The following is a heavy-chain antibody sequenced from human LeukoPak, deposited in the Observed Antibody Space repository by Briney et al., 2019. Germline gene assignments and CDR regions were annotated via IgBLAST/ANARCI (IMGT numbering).Heavy chain of an antibody. D-gene: IGHD2-15*01. CDR3: NLPSGGYWPDY. CDR2: IYSGGTT. J-gene: IGHJ4*02. CDR1: GFTVSSNF. Sequence: GGSLRLSCAASGFTVSSNFMSWVLQSPGQGLEWVSVIYSGGTTYYADSVKGRFTISRDNSKNTLYLQMDRLRAEDTAVYYCNLPSGGYWPDYWGQGTLVTVSS. V-gene: IGHV3-66*01.